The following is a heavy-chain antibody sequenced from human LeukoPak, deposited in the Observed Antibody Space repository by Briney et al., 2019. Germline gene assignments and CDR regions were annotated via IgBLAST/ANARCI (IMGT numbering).Heavy chain of an antibody. CDR1: GGSFSGYY. CDR3: ARGSRIAAPGWFDP. V-gene: IGHV4-34*01. D-gene: IGHD6-13*01. Sequence: PSETLSLTCAVYGGSFSGYYWSWIRQPPGKGLEWIGEINHSGSTNYNPSLKSRVTISVDTSKNQFSLKLSSVTAADTAVYYCARGSRIAAPGWFDPWGQGTLVTVSS. J-gene: IGHJ5*02. CDR2: INHSGST.